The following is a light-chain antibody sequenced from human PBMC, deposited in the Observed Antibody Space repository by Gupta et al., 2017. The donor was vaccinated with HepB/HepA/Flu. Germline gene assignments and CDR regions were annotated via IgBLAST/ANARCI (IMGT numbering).Light chain of an antibody. Sequence: DIHITQSPSSLSASVGDRVTITCRASQNINIYLNWYQQKPGKAPKLLVYDASRVTGGVPSRFSGSGYGTDFTLTISSRQPEDFGNYYCQQRHSSPCTFGQGTKVDIK. J-gene: IGKJ2*02. CDR3: QQRHSSPCT. CDR2: DAS. V-gene: IGKV1-39*01. CDR1: QNINIY.